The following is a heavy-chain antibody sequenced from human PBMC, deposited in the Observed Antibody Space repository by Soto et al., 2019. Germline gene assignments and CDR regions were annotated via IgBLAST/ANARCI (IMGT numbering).Heavy chain of an antibody. D-gene: IGHD6-6*01. V-gene: IGHV1-46*03. J-gene: IGHJ4*02. CDR3: TRGLASGDY. CDR1: GYIFTNFY. Sequence: QVQLVQPGAEVKKPGASVKFSCKASGYIFTNFYIHWVRQAPGQGLEWIGIIKPNGGSTNYAQNFQGSVTMTRDTSTSTVYTDLSSLSSEDTAVYYCTRGLASGDYWGQGTLITVSS. CDR2: IKPNGGST.